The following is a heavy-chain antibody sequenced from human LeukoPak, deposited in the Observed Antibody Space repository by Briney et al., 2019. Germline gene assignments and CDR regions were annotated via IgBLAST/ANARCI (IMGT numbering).Heavy chain of an antibody. V-gene: IGHV3-30*02. D-gene: IGHD3-16*01. CDR1: GFTFSTYG. CDR2: IGHDGAKI. J-gene: IGHJ4*02. CDR3: AKDHVTWGNRYFDH. Sequence: WGSLRLSCAASGFTFSTYGMHWVRQAPGKGLEWVAFIGHDGAKIYYADSVQGRFTISRDNSKNTLYLEMNSLSGEDTALYYCAKDHVTWGNRYFDHWGQGTLGTVSS.